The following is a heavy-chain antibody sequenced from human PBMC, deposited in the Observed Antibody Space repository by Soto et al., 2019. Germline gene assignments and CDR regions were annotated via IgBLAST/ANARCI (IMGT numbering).Heavy chain of an antibody. CDR3: ANLQWLVGYFDY. CDR2: ISGSGGST. V-gene: IGHV3-23*01. D-gene: IGHD6-19*01. J-gene: IGHJ4*02. Sequence: GGSLRLSCAASGFTFSSYAMSWVRQAPGKGLEWVSAISGSGGSTYYADSVKGRFTISRDNSKNTLYLQMNSLRAEDTAVYYCANLQWLVGYFDYWGQGSLVTVSS. CDR1: GFTFSSYA.